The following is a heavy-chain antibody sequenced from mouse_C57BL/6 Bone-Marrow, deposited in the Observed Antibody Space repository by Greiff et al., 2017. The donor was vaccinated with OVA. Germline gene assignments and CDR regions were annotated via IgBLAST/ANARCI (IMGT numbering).Heavy chain of an antibody. CDR2: INPNNGGT. Sequence: EVQLQQSGPELVKPGASVKIPCKASGYTFTDYNMDWVKQSHGKSLEWIGDINPNNGGTIYNQKFKGKATLTVDKSSSTAYMELRSLTSEDTAVYYCARHLTETYYFDYWGQGTTLTVSS. J-gene: IGHJ2*01. V-gene: IGHV1-18*01. CDR1: GYTFTDYN. D-gene: IGHD4-1*01. CDR3: ARHLTETYYFDY.